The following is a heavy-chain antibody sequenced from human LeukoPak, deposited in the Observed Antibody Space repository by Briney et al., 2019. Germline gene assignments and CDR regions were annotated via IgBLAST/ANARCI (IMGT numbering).Heavy chain of an antibody. V-gene: IGHV3-30*03. CDR3: ARESGS. J-gene: IGHJ3*01. CDR2: ISHDGRKT. Sequence: GGSLRLSCVASGFIFSSYGMHWVSQAPGKGLEWVAGISHDGRKTYYGESVKGRFTISRDNSKSTMYLQMNSLRDEDTAVYYCARESGSWGQGTMVTVSS. CDR1: GFIFSSYG. D-gene: IGHD3-10*01.